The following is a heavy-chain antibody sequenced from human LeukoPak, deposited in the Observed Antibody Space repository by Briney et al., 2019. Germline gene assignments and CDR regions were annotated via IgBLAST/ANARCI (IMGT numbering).Heavy chain of an antibody. CDR1: GFTFSSYS. J-gene: IGHJ4*02. Sequence: GGSLRLSCAASGFTFSSYSMNWVRQAPGKGLEWVSSISSSSSYIYYADSVKGRFTISRDNSKNTLYLQMNSLRAEDTAVYYCAKDRNWNYYYFDYWGQGTLVTVSS. D-gene: IGHD1-7*01. CDR3: AKDRNWNYYYFDY. V-gene: IGHV3-21*01. CDR2: ISSSSSYI.